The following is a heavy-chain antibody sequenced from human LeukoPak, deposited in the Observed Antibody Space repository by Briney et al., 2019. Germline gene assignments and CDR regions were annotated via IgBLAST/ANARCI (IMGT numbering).Heavy chain of an antibody. J-gene: IGHJ4*02. V-gene: IGHV3-15*07. CDR3: TTGYTSASHDGY. D-gene: IGHD2-15*01. CDR1: GFTFSDAR. Sequence: GGSLRLSCAASGFTFSDARMHWVRQAPGKGLEWVGLIKRRTDGETSNYAAPVKGRFAISRDDSEDTLFLQMDSLKSEDTGVNYCTTGYTSASHDGYWGQGTLVTVSS. CDR2: IKRRTDGETS.